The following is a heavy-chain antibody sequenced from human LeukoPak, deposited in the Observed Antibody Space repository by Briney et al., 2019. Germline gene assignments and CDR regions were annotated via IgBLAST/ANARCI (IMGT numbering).Heavy chain of an antibody. D-gene: IGHD3-10*01. Sequence: PSETLSLTCAVYGGSFSGYYWSWIRQPPGKGLEWIGEINHSGSTNYNPSLKSRVTISVDTSKNQFSLKLSSVTAADTAVYYCARGGITMVRGVNGHTYNWFDPWGQGTLVTVSS. CDR2: INHSGST. CDR1: GGSFSGYY. CDR3: ARGGITMVRGVNGHTYNWFDP. J-gene: IGHJ5*02. V-gene: IGHV4-34*01.